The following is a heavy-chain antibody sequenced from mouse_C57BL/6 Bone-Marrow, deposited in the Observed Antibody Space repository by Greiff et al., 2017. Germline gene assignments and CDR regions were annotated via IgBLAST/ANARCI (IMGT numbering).Heavy chain of an antibody. J-gene: IGHJ3*01. CDR2: INPGSGGT. CDR3: AIGDYYGSSY. Sequence: VQLKESGAELVRPGTSVKVSCKASGYAFTNYLIEWVKQRPGQGLEWIGVINPGSGGTNYNEKFKGKATLTADKSSSTAYMQLSSLTSEDSAVYFCAIGDYYGSSYWGQGTLVTVSA. D-gene: IGHD1-1*01. CDR1: GYAFTNYL. V-gene: IGHV1-54*01.